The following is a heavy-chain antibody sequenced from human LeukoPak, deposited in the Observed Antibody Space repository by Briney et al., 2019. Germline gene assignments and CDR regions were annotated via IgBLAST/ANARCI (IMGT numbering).Heavy chain of an antibody. V-gene: IGHV3-30*04. CDR1: GFIFSTYA. CDR3: ARDDIIVGATTLDY. D-gene: IGHD1-26*01. Sequence: GGSLRLSCEASGFIFSTYAMHWVRQAPGKGLEWLAVISSDGSNKYHVDSVKGRFTISRDNSENTLYLEMDSVRLGDTAVYYCARDDIIVGATTLDYWGQGTLVTVSS. CDR2: ISSDGSNK. J-gene: IGHJ4*02.